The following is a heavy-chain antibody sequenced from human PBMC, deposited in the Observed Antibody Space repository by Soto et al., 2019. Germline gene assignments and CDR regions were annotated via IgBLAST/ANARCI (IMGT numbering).Heavy chain of an antibody. J-gene: IGHJ6*02. CDR3: AKESGCYDSSNRYCLDV. Sequence: SETLSLTCSVSGGSISSVGHYWTWIRQQPGKGLEWIGYIYYSGSTDYNPSLKSRVSISVDTSKNQFSLKLSSVTAADTAAYNSAKESGCYDSSNRYCLDVWGQGSTVTVS. D-gene: IGHD5-12*01. CDR1: GGSISSVGHY. V-gene: IGHV4-31*03. CDR2: IYYSGST.